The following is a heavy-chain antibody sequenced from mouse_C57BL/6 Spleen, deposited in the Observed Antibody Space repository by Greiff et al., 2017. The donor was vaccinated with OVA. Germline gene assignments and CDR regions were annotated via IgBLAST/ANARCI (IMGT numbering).Heavy chain of an antibody. Sequence: VQLQQSGGGLVKPGGSLKLSCAASGFTFSDYGMHWVRQAPEKGLEWVAYISSGSSTIYYADTVKGRFTISRDNAKNTLFLQMTSLRSEDTAMYYCARPGDGYYGYFDVWGTGTTVTVSS. CDR2: ISSGSSTI. CDR1: GFTFSDYG. J-gene: IGHJ1*03. D-gene: IGHD2-3*01. V-gene: IGHV5-17*01. CDR3: ARPGDGYYGYFDV.